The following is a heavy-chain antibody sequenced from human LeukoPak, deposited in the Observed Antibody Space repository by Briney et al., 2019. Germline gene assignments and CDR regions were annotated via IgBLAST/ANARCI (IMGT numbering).Heavy chain of an antibody. D-gene: IGHD2-2*01. Sequence: GGSLRLSCAASGFTFSDYYMSWIRQAPGEGLEWVSYISSSSSYTNYADSVKGRFTISRDNAKNSLYLQMNSLRADDTAVYYCAKCIVVVPAVLRGFDPWGQGTLVTVSS. CDR3: AKCIVVVPAVLRGFDP. CDR2: ISSSSSYT. CDR1: GFTFSDYY. V-gene: IGHV3-11*03. J-gene: IGHJ5*02.